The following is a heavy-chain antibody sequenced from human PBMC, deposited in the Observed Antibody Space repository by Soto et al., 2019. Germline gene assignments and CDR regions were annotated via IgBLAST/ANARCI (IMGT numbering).Heavy chain of an antibody. CDR3: AIRRGIGGSLVY. J-gene: IGHJ4*02. CDR2: INAGNGNT. CDR1: GYTFTSYA. D-gene: IGHD3-16*01. V-gene: IGHV1-3*01. Sequence: GASVKVSCKASGYTFTSYAMHWVRQAPGQRLEWMGWINAGNGNTKYSQKFQGRVTITRDTSASTAYMELSSLRSEDTAVYYCAIRRGIGGSLVYWGQGTLVTVSS.